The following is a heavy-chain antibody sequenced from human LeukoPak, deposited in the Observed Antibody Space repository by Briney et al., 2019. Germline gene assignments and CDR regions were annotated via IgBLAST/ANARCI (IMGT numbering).Heavy chain of an antibody. CDR3: ARDQSSVGWGFDS. Sequence: PGGSLRLSCAASGFTFSAYSMNWVRHTPGRGLEWVANINGRGITIHYADSFRGRFTISRDNTKNSLNLQMNNLRAEDTGLYYCARDQSSVGWGFDSWGRGTLVIVSS. J-gene: IGHJ4*02. CDR1: GFTFSAYS. D-gene: IGHD2-15*01. CDR2: INGRGITI. V-gene: IGHV3-48*04.